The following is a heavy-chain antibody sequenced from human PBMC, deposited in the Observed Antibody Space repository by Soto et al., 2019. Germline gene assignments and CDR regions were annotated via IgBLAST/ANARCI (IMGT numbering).Heavy chain of an antibody. V-gene: IGHV4-4*02. D-gene: IGHD2-2*01. J-gene: IGHJ5*02. CDR3: ARGHIVVVPTVGWFDP. CDR2: IYRTGST. Sequence: SETLSLTCAVSGGSFTSNNWWTCVRQPPGQGLEWIGEIYRTGSTNYNPSLKSRVTISVDTSKNHFSLRLSSVTASDTAVYYCARGHIVVVPTVGWFDPWGQGTLVTVSS. CDR1: GGSFTSNNW.